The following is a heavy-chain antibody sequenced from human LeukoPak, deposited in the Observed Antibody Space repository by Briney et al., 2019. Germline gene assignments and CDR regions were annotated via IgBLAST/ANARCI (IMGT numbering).Heavy chain of an antibody. CDR3: AKGPQLYSGYHPDY. V-gene: IGHV3-23*01. D-gene: IGHD5-12*01. CDR1: GFTFSSAA. CDR2: ITGSDDAT. J-gene: IGHJ4*02. Sequence: GGSLRRYCAASGFTFSSAAMTWVRQAPGKGLEWVSTITGSDDATYYADSVKGRFTISRDFSRNTVGLQMNSLRTEDTAIYYCAKGPQLYSGYHPDYWGQGTLVTVSS.